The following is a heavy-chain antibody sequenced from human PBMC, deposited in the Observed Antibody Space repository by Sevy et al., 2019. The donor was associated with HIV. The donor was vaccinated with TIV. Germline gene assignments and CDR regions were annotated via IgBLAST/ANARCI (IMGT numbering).Heavy chain of an antibody. J-gene: IGHJ4*02. Sequence: ASVKVSCKASGYTFTGYYMHWVRQAPGQGLEWMGWINPNSGGTNYAQKFQGRVTMTRDTSISTTYMDLSRLRSDDTAVDYCARDQGYCSSTSGYTGDFDYWGQGTLVTVSS. V-gene: IGHV1-2*02. CDR1: GYTFTGYY. D-gene: IGHD2-2*02. CDR2: INPNSGGT. CDR3: ARDQGYCSSTSGYTGDFDY.